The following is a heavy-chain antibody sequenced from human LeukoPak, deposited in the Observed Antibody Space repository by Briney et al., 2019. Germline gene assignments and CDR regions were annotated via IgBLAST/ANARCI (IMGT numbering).Heavy chain of an antibody. D-gene: IGHD4-11*01. J-gene: IGHJ4*02. Sequence: PSETLSLTCTVSGGSISSYCWNWIRQPPGKGLEWIGCIYCTGRTTYNPSLKSRVTISIDTSKNQFSLKLSSVTAADTAVYYCARGRPHSNFVEDYFDHWGQGTLVTVSS. CDR3: ARGRPHSNFVEDYFDH. CDR2: IYCTGRT. CDR1: GGSISSYC. V-gene: IGHV4-59*01.